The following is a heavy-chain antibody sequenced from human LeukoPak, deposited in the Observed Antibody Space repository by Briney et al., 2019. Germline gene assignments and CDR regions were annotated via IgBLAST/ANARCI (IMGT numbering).Heavy chain of an antibody. V-gene: IGHV3-69-1*01. CDR1: GFSFSSYS. CDR3: ARAQTMFSEFDGFDI. CDR2: MTRSSAI. J-gene: IGHJ3*02. Sequence: NPGGSLRLSCAASGFSFSSYSMNWVRQAPGKGLEWVATMTRSSAIYYADSVKGRFTISRDNAKNSVYLQLNSLRDEDTAVYSCARAQTMFSEFDGFDIWGRGTKVTVSS. D-gene: IGHD3-3*01.